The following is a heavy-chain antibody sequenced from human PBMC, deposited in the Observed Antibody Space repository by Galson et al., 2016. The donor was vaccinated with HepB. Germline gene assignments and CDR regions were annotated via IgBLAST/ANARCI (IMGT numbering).Heavy chain of an antibody. V-gene: IGHV3-48*03. CDR2: ISSSGSTI. CDR3: ARGGVAARRNYYYGMDV. Sequence: SLRLSCAASGFTFSSYEINWVRQAPGKGLEWVSYISSSGSTIYYADSVKGRFTISRDNAKNSLYLRMNSLRAEDTAVYYCARGGVAARRNYYYGMDVWGQGTTVTVSS. D-gene: IGHD6-6*01. J-gene: IGHJ6*02. CDR1: GFTFSSYE.